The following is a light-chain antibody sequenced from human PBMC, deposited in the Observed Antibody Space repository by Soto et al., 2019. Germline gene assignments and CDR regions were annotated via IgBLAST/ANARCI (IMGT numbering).Light chain of an antibody. V-gene: IGKV3-15*01. J-gene: IGKJ1*01. Sequence: EVVMTQSPATLSVSPGERATLSCRASQSVGSNLAWYQQKPGQAPRLLIFGASSRATGVPARFSGSGSGTEFTLTINSLESEDFAVYFCQQYDSLPLTFGQGTKVDIK. CDR2: GAS. CDR1: QSVGSN. CDR3: QQYDSLPLT.